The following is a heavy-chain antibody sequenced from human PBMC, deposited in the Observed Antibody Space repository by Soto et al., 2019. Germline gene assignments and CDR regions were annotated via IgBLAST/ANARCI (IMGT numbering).Heavy chain of an antibody. CDR1: GFTFSDHY. CDR3: VSGYCSGGTCYSSPGNY. V-gene: IGHV3-72*01. J-gene: IGHJ4*02. Sequence: EVQLVESGGGLVQPGGSLRLSCAASGFTFSDHYMDWVRQAPGKGLEWVGRSRNKANSYTTDYAASVTGRFTVSRDDSENSLYLQLNSMKSEDTAVYYCVSGYCSGGTCYSSPGNYWGQGTLVTVSS. CDR2: SRNKANSYTT. D-gene: IGHD2-15*01.